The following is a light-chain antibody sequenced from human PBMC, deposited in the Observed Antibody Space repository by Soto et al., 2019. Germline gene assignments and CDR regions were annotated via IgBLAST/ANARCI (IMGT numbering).Light chain of an antibody. V-gene: IGLV1-44*01. CDR2: SNN. Sequence: QSVLTQPPSASGTPGQRVTISCSGSSSNIGSNTVNWYQQLPGTAPKLLIYSNNQRPSGVPDRFSVSKSGTSASLAISGLQSEDEADYYCAAWDDSLNDYVFGTGTKLTV. J-gene: IGLJ1*01. CDR3: AAWDDSLNDYV. CDR1: SSNIGSNT.